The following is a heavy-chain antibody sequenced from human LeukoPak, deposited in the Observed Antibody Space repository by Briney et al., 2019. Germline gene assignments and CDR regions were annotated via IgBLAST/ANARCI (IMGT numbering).Heavy chain of an antibody. J-gene: IGHJ6*02. CDR3: ARSPSYRSGPWSVFYYYGMDV. D-gene: IGHD3-10*01. CDR1: GFTFSSYS. V-gene: IGHV3-48*01. Sequence: PGGSLRLSCAASGFTFSSYSMNWVRQAPGKGLEWVSYISSSSSTIYYADSVKGRFTISRDNAKNSLYLQMNSLRAEDTAVYYCARSPSYRSGPWSVFYYYGMDVWGQGTTVTVSS. CDR2: ISSSSSTI.